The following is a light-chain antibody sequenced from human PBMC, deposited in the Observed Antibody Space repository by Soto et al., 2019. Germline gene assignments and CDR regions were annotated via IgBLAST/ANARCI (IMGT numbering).Light chain of an antibody. V-gene: IGKV1-9*01. J-gene: IGKJ4*01. CDR3: QQLNSYSRA. Sequence: DIQLTQSPSFLSASVGDRVTITCRASQGIGSYLAWYQQKPGKAPKLLIYAASTLQSGVPSRFSGSGSGTECTLTISSLQPEDFATYYCQQLNSYSRAFGGGTKVEIK. CDR1: QGIGSY. CDR2: AAS.